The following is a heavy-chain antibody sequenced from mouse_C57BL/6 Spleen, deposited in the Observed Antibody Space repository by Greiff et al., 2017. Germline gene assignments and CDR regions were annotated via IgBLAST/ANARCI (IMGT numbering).Heavy chain of an antibody. CDR2: IYPGDGDT. D-gene: IGHD2-5*01. CDR3: ARGDYSNFWFAY. Sequence: VQLQQSGPELVKPGASVKISYKASGYAFSSSWMNWVKQRPGKGLEWIGRIYPGDGDTNYNGKFKGKATLTADKSSSTAYMQLSSLTSEDSAVYFCARGDYSNFWFAYWGQGTLVTVSA. J-gene: IGHJ3*01. V-gene: IGHV1-82*01. CDR1: GYAFSSSW.